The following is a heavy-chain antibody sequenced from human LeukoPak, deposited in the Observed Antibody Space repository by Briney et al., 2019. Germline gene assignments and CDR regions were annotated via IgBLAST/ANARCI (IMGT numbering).Heavy chain of an antibody. J-gene: IGHJ4*02. D-gene: IGHD6-19*01. CDR2: ISSSSSYI. CDR1: GFTFSSYS. CDR3: ARGGHSYSSGWYGGYYFDY. V-gene: IGHV3-21*01. Sequence: GGSLRLSCAASGFTFSSYSMNWVRQAPGKGLEWVSSISSSSSYIYYADSVKGRFTISRDNAKNSLYLQMNSLGAEDTAVYYCARGGHSYSSGWYGGYYFDYWGQGTLVTVS.